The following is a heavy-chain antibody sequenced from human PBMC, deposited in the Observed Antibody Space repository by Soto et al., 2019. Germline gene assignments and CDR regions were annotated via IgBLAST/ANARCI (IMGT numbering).Heavy chain of an antibody. D-gene: IGHD2-21*01. CDR2: IYYSGST. CDR1: GGSISSGGYY. V-gene: IGHV4-31*03. J-gene: IGHJ4*02. CDR3: ARDLGPAHMVYDY. Sequence: SETLSLTCTVSGGSISSGGYYWSWIRQHPGKGLEWIGYIYYSGSTYYNPSLKSRVTISVDTSKNQFSLKLSSVTAADTAVYYCARDLGPAHMVYDYWGQATLVTVSS.